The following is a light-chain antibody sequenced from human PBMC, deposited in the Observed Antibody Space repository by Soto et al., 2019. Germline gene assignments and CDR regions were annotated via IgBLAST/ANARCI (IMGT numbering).Light chain of an antibody. J-gene: IGLJ2*01. CDR3: SSYAGSNNVV. Sequence: QSALTQPPSASGSPGQSVTISCTGTSSDVGGYNYVSWYQQHPGKAPKHMIYEVTKRPSGVPDRFSGSKSDNTASLTVSGLQAEDEADYYCSSYAGSNNVVFGGGTKLTVL. CDR2: EVT. V-gene: IGLV2-8*01. CDR1: SSDVGGYNY.